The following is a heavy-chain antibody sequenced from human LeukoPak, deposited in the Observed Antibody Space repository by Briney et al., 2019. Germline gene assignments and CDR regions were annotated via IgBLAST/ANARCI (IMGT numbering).Heavy chain of an antibody. CDR1: TAYITTTNYY. V-gene: IGHV4-39*01. D-gene: IGHD4-11*01. CDR3: XRXSRLYKHETTGYHDS. CDR2: VFYSGTT. J-gene: IGHJ4*02. Sequence: PSETLSLTCNVSTAYITTTNYYWPWIRQPSGKGLEWIASVFYSGTTYYNPSLKSRVVISMDTSRKQISLRLSSVTAPDTAIYXXXRXSRLYKHETTGYHDSWGQGTLVTVSS.